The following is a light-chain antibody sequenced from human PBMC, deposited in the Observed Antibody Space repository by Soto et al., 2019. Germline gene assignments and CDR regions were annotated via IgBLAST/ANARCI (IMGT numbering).Light chain of an antibody. CDR1: RSDVGNYNL. CDR3: CSYAGSRTYVV. CDR2: EVS. Sequence: QSALTQPASVSGSPGQSITISCTGTRSDVGNYNLVSWYQQHPGKATKLMIYEVSKRPSGVSNRFSGSKSGNTASLTISGLQAEDEAYYYCCSYAGSRTYVVFGGGTQLTVL. J-gene: IGLJ2*01. V-gene: IGLV2-23*02.